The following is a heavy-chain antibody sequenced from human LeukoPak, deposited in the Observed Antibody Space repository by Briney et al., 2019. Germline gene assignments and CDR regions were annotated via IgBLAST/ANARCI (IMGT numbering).Heavy chain of an antibody. CDR2: ISVHDGKT. V-gene: IGHV1-18*04. D-gene: IGHD2-15*01. CDR1: GYTLTAYY. J-gene: IGHJ4*02. CDR3: ARVDCSGDECYSEDH. Sequence: GGSVKVSCTASGYTLTAYYMHWVRQAPGQGPEWMGWISVHDGKTKYAQKFHDRVSLTTDTSTRTAYMELRRLRSDDTAVYYCARVDCSGDECYSEDHWGQGTLVTVSS.